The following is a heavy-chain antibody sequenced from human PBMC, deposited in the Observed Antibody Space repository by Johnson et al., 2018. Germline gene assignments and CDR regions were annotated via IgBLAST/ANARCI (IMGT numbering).Heavy chain of an antibody. V-gene: IGHV3-73*01. CDR1: GFTFSGSA. J-gene: IGHJ3*02. D-gene: IGHD1-26*01. CDR3: TRRDLVGAYPDAFDI. CDR2: IRSKANGYAT. Sequence: VQLVQSGGGVVQPGRSLKLSCAASGFTFSGSAMHWVRQASGKGLEGVGRIRSKANGYATAYAASVKGRFTISRDDSKNTAYLQMNSLKTEDTAVYYCTRRDLVGAYPDAFDIWGQGTMVTVSS.